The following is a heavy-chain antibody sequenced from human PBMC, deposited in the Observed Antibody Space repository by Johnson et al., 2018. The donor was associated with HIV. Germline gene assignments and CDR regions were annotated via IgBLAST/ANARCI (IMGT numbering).Heavy chain of an antibody. D-gene: IGHD3-22*01. Sequence: QVQLVESGGGLVQPGGSLRLSCEASRFTFSSYGMHWVRQAPGKGLEWVAFIRNDGSNKNYGDSVKGRFTISRDNSKNTLYLQMNSLRAEDTAVYYCAKVRRAYYEDAFDIWGQGTMVTVSS. CDR1: RFTFSSYG. CDR2: IRNDGSNK. J-gene: IGHJ3*02. V-gene: IGHV3-30*02. CDR3: AKVRRAYYEDAFDI.